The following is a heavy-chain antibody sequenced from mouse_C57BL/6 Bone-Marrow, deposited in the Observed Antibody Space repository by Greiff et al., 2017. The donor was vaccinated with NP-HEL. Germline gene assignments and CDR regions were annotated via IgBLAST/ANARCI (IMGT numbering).Heavy chain of an antibody. CDR1: GFNIKDDY. D-gene: IGHD2-4*01. CDR2: IDPENGDT. J-gene: IGHJ2*01. CDR3: TTGDDYNFDY. V-gene: IGHV14-4*01. Sequence: VQLQQSGAELVRPGASVKLSCTASGFNIKDDYMHWVKQRPEQGLEWIGWIDPENGDTEYASKFQGKATITADTSSNTAYLQLSSLTSEDTAVYYCTTGDDYNFDYWGQGTTLTVSS.